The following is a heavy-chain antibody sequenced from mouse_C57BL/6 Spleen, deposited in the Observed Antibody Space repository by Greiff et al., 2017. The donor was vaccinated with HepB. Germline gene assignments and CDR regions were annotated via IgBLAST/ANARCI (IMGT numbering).Heavy chain of an antibody. Sequence: EVQLQQSGAELVRPGASVKLSCTASGFNIKDDYMHWVKQRPEQGLEWIGWIDPENGDTEYASKFQGKATITADTSSNTAYLQLSSLTSEDTAVHYCTTTTVVAPAMDYWGQGTSVTVSS. V-gene: IGHV14-4*01. CDR1: GFNIKDDY. CDR3: TTTTVVAPAMDY. D-gene: IGHD1-1*01. J-gene: IGHJ4*01. CDR2: IDPENGDT.